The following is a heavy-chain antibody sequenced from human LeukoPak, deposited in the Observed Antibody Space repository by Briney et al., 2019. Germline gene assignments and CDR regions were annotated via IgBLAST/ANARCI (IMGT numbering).Heavy chain of an antibody. CDR1: GFTFSMYW. J-gene: IGHJ5*02. CDR3: ARDERFVIGDWFDP. Sequence: GGSLRLSCAASGFTFSMYWMSWVRQAPGKGPEWVANIKVDGSEIYYVDSVKGRFTISRDNAKNSLYLQMNSLRAEDTAVYYCARDERFVIGDWFDPWGQGTLVTVSS. V-gene: IGHV3-7*01. D-gene: IGHD3-16*02. CDR2: IKVDGSEI.